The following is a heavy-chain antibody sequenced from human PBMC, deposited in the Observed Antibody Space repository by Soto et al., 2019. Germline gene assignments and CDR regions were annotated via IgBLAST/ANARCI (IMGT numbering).Heavy chain of an antibody. J-gene: IGHJ6*02. CDR1: AFTFSIYD. CDR2: IWYDGSNK. Sequence: RXLPCAASAFTFSIYDMHWVRQAPVKGLEWVAVIWYDGSNKYYADSVKGRFTISRDNSKNTLYLQMNSLRAEDTAVYYCARVFSRRYYYGMDVWGQGTTVTVSS. V-gene: IGHV3-33*01. CDR3: ARVFSRRYYYGMDV.